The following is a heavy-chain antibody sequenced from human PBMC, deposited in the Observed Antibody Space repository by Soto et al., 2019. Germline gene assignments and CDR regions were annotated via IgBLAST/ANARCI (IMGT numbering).Heavy chain of an antibody. CDR1: GFTFDDYA. D-gene: IGHD6-13*01. CDR2: ISWNSGSI. V-gene: IGHV3-9*01. Sequence: DVQLVESGGGLVQPGRSLRLSCAASGFTFDDYAMHWVRQAPGKGLEWVSGISWNSGSIGYADSVKGRFTISRDNAKNSLYLQMSSLRGEHRPLYYCARGYSSSWYYFDYWGQGTLVTVSA. J-gene: IGHJ4*02. CDR3: ARGYSSSWYYFDY.